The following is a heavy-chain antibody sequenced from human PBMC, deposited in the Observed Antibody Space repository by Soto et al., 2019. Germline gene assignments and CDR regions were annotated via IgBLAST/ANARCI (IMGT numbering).Heavy chain of an antibody. CDR3: ARETMPRGGSFDX. CDR1: GDSIIRGGYS. V-gene: IGHV4-30-2*06. J-gene: IGHJ4*01. D-gene: IGHD2-2*01. Sequence: SDTLSLNCAVSGDSIIRGGYSWSWIRQSPGKRLEVIGYTYDRGSTYYNPSFMGRVIISVDRSKNQMSLKLDSVTAADTAVYYCARETMPRGGSFDXWGPGTLVTVSX. CDR2: TYDRGST.